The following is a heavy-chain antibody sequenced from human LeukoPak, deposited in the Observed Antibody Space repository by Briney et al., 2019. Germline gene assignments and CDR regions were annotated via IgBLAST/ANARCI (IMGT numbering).Heavy chain of an antibody. CDR2: IYHSGST. CDR3: ARGSRMLGYFDY. CDR1: DYSISSDYY. Sequence: NTSETLSLTCTVSDYSISSDYYWSWIRQPPGKGLEWIGYIYHSGSTSYNPSLKSRVTISVDRSKNQFSLKLSSVTAADTAVYYCARGSRMLGYFDYWGQGTLVTVSS. V-gene: IGHV4-38-2*02. J-gene: IGHJ4*02. D-gene: IGHD3-10*02.